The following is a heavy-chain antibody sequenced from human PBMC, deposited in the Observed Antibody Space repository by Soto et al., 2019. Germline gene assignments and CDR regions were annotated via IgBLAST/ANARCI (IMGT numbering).Heavy chain of an antibody. CDR3: ARGHKLDAFDL. CDR1: GFTFSSYA. CDR2: ISYDGSNK. Sequence: QVQLVESGGGVVQPGRSLRLSCAASGFTFSSYAMHWVRQAPGKGLEWVSVISYDGSNKYYADSVKGRFTISRDNSKNTLYLQMNSLRAEDTAVYYCARGHKLDAFDLWGQGTMVTVSS. V-gene: IGHV3-30-3*01. J-gene: IGHJ3*01.